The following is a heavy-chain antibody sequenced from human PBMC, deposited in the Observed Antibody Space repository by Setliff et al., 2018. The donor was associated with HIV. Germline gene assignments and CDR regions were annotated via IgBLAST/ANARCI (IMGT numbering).Heavy chain of an antibody. CDR3: ARGLALGYCTNGVCYAEWFDP. Sequence: ASVKVSCKASGYTFTSYDINWVRQATGQGLEWMGWMNPNSGNTGYAQKFQGRVTMTRNTSISTAYMELSSLRSEDTAVYYCARGLALGYCTNGVCYAEWFDPWGQGTLVTVFS. CDR1: GYTFTSYD. CDR2: MNPNSGNT. J-gene: IGHJ5*02. D-gene: IGHD2-8*01. V-gene: IGHV1-8*02.